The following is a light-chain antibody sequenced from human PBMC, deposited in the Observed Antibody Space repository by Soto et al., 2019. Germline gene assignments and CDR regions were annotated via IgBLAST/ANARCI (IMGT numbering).Light chain of an antibody. J-gene: IGKJ2*01. V-gene: IGKV1-5*03. CDR1: QSISSW. CDR2: NAS. Sequence: DIQMTQSPSTVSASVGDRVTITCRASQSISSWLAWYQQKSGKAPELLIYNASNLERGVPSRFSGSGSETEFTLTIGSLQPEDLATYYCQQYNSYPYTFGQGTKLEIK. CDR3: QQYNSYPYT.